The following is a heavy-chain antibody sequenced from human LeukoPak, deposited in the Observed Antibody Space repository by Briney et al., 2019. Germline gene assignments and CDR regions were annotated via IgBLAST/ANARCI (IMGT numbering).Heavy chain of an antibody. CDR3: ATPGKEYSSGPHDAFDI. CDR1: GYTSTRYY. D-gene: IGHD6-19*01. Sequence: RGRVTVSRTPSGYTSTRYYMHWVRQAPGEGGEGMGIIKPRGGRTIYAQKLQGRVTMPRDTSTSTVYMELSSLRSGDTAVYYCATPGKEYSSGPHDAFDIWGQGIMVTVSS. CDR2: IKPRGGRT. V-gene: IGHV1-46*04. J-gene: IGHJ3*02.